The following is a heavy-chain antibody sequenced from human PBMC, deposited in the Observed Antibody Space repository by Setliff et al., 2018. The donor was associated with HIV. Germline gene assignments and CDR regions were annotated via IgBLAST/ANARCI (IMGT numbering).Heavy chain of an antibody. V-gene: IGHV3-15*07. Sequence: PGGSLRLSCAASGFTFSSNWMHWVRQVPGKGLVWVSRISPDGGTTDYAAPVKGRFTISRDDSKSTLYLQLTTLRTEDTGFYFCTREIRDGYPRSSNWGQGTLVTVSS. CDR2: ISPDGGTT. CDR1: GFTFSSNW. CDR3: TREIRDGYPRSSN. J-gene: IGHJ4*02. D-gene: IGHD3-10*01.